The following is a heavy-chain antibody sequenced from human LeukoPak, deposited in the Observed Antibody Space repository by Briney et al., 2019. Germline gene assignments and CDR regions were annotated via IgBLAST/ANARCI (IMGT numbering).Heavy chain of an antibody. V-gene: IGHV4-61*02. D-gene: IGHD3-10*01. J-gene: IGHJ4*02. CDR1: GGSISSGSYY. CDR3: AGNYYGSGSYLSY. CDR2: IYTSGST. Sequence: SQTLSLTCTVSGGSISSGSYYWSWIRQPAGKGLEWIGRIYTSGSTNYNPSLKSRVTISVDTSKNQFSLKLSSVTAADTAVYYCAGNYYGSGSYLSYWGQGTLVTVSS.